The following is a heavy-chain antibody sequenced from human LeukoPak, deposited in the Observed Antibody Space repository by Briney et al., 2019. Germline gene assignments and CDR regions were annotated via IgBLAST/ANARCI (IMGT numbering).Heavy chain of an antibody. CDR2: INPNSGGT. CDR3: ARDRPLDADDYYGFYYFDY. J-gene: IGHJ4*02. Sequence: ASVKVSCKASGYTFTGYYMHWVRQAPGQGLEWMGWINPNSGGTNHAQKFQGRVTMTRDKSISTAYMELSRLRSDDAAVYYCARDRPLDADDYYGFYYFDYWGQGTLVTVSS. CDR1: GYTFTGYY. D-gene: IGHD3-10*01. V-gene: IGHV1-2*02.